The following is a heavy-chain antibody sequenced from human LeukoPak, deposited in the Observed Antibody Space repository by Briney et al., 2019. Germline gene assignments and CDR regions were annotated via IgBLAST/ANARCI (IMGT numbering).Heavy chain of an antibody. CDR2: IKQDGSEK. CDR1: GFTFRDYA. V-gene: IGHV3-7*01. J-gene: IGHJ4*02. Sequence: GGSLRLSCVASGFTFRDYAMHWVRQAPGKGLEWVANIKQDGSEKYYVDSVKGRFTISRDNAKNSLYLQMNSLRAEDTAVYYCARDFDYYDSSGYYDYWGQGTLVTVSS. CDR3: ARDFDYYDSSGYYDY. D-gene: IGHD3-22*01.